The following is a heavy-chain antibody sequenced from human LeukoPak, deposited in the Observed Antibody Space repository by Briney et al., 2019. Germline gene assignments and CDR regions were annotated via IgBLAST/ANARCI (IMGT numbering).Heavy chain of an antibody. CDR3: ARRSLGEGSYYYYYYMDV. CDR1: GFTFSTYP. CDR2: IIGSGGST. D-gene: IGHD1-26*01. V-gene: IGHV3-23*01. Sequence: GGPLRPSLAASGFTFSTYPMSWVGQAPGKGRKWVSPIIGSGGSTYYADSVKGRFTISRDNSKNTLYLQMNSLRAEDTAVYYCARRSLGEGSYYYYYYMDVWGKGTTVTVSS. J-gene: IGHJ6*03.